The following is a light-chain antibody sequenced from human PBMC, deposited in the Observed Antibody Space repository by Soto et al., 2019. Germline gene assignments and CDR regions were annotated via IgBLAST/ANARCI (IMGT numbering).Light chain of an antibody. V-gene: IGLV2-14*01. CDR1: SSDVDNYNY. CDR2: EVT. CDR3: SSFTSRFTFV. J-gene: IGLJ1*01. Sequence: QSVLTQPASVSGSPGQSITISCTGTSSDVDNYNYVSWYQHHPGKAPKLMISEVTNRPSGVSDRFSGSKSGNTASLTISGLQAEDEADYYCSSFTSRFTFVFGTGTKLTVL.